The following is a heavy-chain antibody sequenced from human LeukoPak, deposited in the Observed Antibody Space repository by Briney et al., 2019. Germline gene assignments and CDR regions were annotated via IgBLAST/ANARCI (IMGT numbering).Heavy chain of an antibody. Sequence: GASVKVSCKASGYTFTGYYMHWVRQAPGQGLEWMGWINPNSGGTNYAQKFQGRVTMTRDTSISTAYMELSRLRSDDTAVYYCARGPGIAVAGTSVWGQGTLVTVSS. CDR3: ARGPGIAVAGTSV. CDR2: INPNSGGT. CDR1: GYTFTGYY. J-gene: IGHJ4*02. V-gene: IGHV1-2*02. D-gene: IGHD6-19*01.